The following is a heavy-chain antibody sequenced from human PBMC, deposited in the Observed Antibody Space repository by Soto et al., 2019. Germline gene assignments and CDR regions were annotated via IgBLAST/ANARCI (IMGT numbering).Heavy chain of an antibody. J-gene: IGHJ4*02. CDR2: ISKSGGTT. CDR3: VREGHYYFDY. V-gene: IGHV3-48*03. CDR1: GFTFSAYE. Sequence: SCAASGFTFSAYEMHCVRQAPGQGLEWVSYISKSGGTTYYADSVKGRFTISRDDAKNSVYLQMSSLRPEDMAVYKCVREGHYYFDYWGQGALVTVSS.